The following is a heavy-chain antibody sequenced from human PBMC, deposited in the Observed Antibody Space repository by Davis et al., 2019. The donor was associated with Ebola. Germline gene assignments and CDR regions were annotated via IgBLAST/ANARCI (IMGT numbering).Heavy chain of an antibody. D-gene: IGHD4-17*01. CDR1: GYTFTSYG. J-gene: IGHJ2*01. CDR3: ARVTTTVLDWYFDL. Sequence: SVKVSCKASGYTFTSYGISWVRQAPGQGLEWMGRIIPILGIANYAQKFQGRVTITVDKSTSTAYMELSSLRSEDTAVYYCARVTTTVLDWYFDLWGRGTLVTVSS. CDR2: IIPILGIA. V-gene: IGHV1-69*04.